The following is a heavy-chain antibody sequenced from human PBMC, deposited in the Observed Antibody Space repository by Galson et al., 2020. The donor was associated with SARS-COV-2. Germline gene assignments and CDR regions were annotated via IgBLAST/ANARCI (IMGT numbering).Heavy chain of an antibody. V-gene: IGHV4-61*02. CDR1: GGSISSGSYY. CDR3: ARESRLDLYFDY. CDR2: IYANGGT. J-gene: IGHJ4*02. Sequence: SETLSLTCTVSGGSISSGSYYWSWIRQPAGKGLEWIVRIYANGGTNYNPSLKSRVAISVDTSKNQFSLNLKSVTAADTAVYYCARESRLDLYFDYWGQGALVTVSS. D-gene: IGHD3-3*01.